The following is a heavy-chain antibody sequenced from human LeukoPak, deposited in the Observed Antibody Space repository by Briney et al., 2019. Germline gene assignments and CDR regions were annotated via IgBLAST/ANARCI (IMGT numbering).Heavy chain of an antibody. Sequence: SETLSLTCAVSGGSISSGGYSWSWIRQPPGKGLEWIGFIYHSGSTYYNPSLKSRVIISVDRSKNQFSLKLSSVTAADTAVYYCARVNYYDSSGYYLYWYFDLWGRGTLVTVSS. CDR3: ARVNYYDSSGYYLYWYFDL. CDR2: IYHSGST. CDR1: GGSISSGGYS. J-gene: IGHJ2*01. D-gene: IGHD3-22*01. V-gene: IGHV4-30-2*01.